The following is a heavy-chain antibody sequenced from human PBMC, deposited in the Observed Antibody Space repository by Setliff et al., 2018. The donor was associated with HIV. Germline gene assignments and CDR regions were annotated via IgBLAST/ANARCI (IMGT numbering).Heavy chain of an antibody. D-gene: IGHD1-1*01. J-gene: IGHJ4*02. CDR3: ARLRSAVGGTRVFDY. V-gene: IGHV4-59*08. CDR1: GGSGSISSYY. Sequence: SETLSLTCTVSGGSGSISSYYWSWIRQPPGKGLEYIGYMYFSGSTNYNPSLKSRVTISVDTSKNQFSLKLSSVTAADTAVYYCARLRSAVGGTRVFDYWGQGTLVTVSS. CDR2: MYFSGST.